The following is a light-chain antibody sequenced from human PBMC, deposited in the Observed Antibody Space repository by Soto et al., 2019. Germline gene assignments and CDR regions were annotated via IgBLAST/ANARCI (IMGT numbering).Light chain of an antibody. J-gene: IGKJ1*01. CDR2: DAS. CDR1: QSVSSSY. Sequence: EIVLTQSPGTLSLSQGERATLSCRASQSVSSSYLAWYQQKPGQAPRLLIYDASNRATGIPARFSGSGSGTDFTLTISSLEPEDFAVYYCQQRYNWPPWTFGQGTMV. CDR3: QQRYNWPPWT. V-gene: IGKV3D-20*02.